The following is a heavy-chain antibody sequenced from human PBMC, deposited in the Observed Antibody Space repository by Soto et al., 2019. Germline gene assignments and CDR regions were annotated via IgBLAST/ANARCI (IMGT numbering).Heavy chain of an antibody. CDR1: GFTFSSYG. V-gene: IGHV3-30*18. Sequence: QVQLVESGGGVVQPGRSLRLSCAASGFTFSSYGMHWVRQAPGKGLEWVAVISYDGSNKYYADSVKGRFTISRDNSKNTLYLQMNSLRAEDTAVYYCAKKGDTVEGNWFDPWGQGTLVTVSS. CDR3: AKKGDTVEGNWFDP. CDR2: ISYDGSNK. D-gene: IGHD4-17*01. J-gene: IGHJ5*02.